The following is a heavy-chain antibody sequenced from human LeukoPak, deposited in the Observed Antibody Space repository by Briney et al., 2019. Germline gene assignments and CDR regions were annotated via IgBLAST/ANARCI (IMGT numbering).Heavy chain of an antibody. D-gene: IGHD3-22*01. CDR2: ISNNGGYT. Sequence: PGGSLRLSCAASGFTFSSSAMSWVRQAPGKGLEWVSAISNNGGYTYYADSVQGRFTISRDNSKSTLCLQMNSLRAEDTAVYYCARDRAGHYYDSSGYSYGMDVWGQGTTVTVSS. V-gene: IGHV3-23*01. CDR3: ARDRAGHYYDSSGYSYGMDV. CDR1: GFTFSSSA. J-gene: IGHJ6*02.